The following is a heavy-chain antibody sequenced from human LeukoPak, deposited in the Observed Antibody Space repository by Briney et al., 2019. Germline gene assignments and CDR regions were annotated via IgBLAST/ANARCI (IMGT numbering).Heavy chain of an antibody. CDR2: ISGSGDST. CDR3: AKGMSGSCYSGLHC. J-gene: IGHJ4*02. CDR1: GFTFSSSA. Sequence: GGSLRLSCAASGFTFSSSAMTWVGQAPGKGLEGVSVISGSGDSTFYADSVKGRFTISRDSSKNTVYLQMNSLRAGDTAIYYCAKGMSGSCYSGLHCWGQGTLVTVSS. V-gene: IGHV3-23*01. D-gene: IGHD2-15*01.